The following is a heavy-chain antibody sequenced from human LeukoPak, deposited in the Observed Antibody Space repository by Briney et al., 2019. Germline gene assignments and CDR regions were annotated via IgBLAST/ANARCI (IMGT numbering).Heavy chain of an antibody. Sequence: PGGSLRLSCAASGFTFSSYAMSWVRQAPGKGLEWVSAISGSGGSTCYADSVKGRFTISRDNSKNTLYLQMNSLRAEDTAVYYCAKDKMVRGVPFYGMDVWGQGTTVTVSS. CDR2: ISGSGGST. J-gene: IGHJ6*02. CDR1: GFTFSSYA. V-gene: IGHV3-23*01. D-gene: IGHD3-10*01. CDR3: AKDKMVRGVPFYGMDV.